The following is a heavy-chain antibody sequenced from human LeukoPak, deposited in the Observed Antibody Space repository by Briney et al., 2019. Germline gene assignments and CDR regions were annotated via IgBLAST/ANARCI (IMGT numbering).Heavy chain of an antibody. J-gene: IGHJ4*02. CDR3: ARGEYAFDY. D-gene: IGHD2-2*01. Sequence: GGSLRLSCAASGFIFSSYWMHWVRQAPGKGLVWVSRIYIEGSTTSYADSVKGRFTISRGNAKNTLYLQMNSLRVEDTAVYYCARGEYAFDYWGQGTLVTVSS. V-gene: IGHV3-74*01. CDR2: IYIEGSTT. CDR1: GFIFSSYW.